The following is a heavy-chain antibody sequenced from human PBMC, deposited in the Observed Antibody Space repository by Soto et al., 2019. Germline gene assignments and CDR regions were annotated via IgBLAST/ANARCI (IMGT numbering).Heavy chain of an antibody. Sequence: SETLSLTYTVSGGSISSGGYYWSWIRQHPGKGLEWIGYIYYSGSTYYNPSLKSRVTISVDTSKNQFSLKLSSVTAADTAVYYCARSYYDFWSGYYTRGDYYYGMHVWGQGTTVTVSS. V-gene: IGHV4-31*03. J-gene: IGHJ6*02. CDR1: GGSISSGGYY. CDR2: IYYSGST. CDR3: ARSYYDFWSGYYTRGDYYYGMHV. D-gene: IGHD3-3*01.